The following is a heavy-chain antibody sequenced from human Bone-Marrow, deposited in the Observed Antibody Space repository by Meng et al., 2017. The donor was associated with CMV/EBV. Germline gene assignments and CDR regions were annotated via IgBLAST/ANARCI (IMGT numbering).Heavy chain of an antibody. Sequence: GGSLRLSCKGSGYSFTSYWIGWVRQMPGKGLEWMGIIYPGDSDTRYSPSFQGQVTISADKSISTAYLQWSSLKASDTAMYYCARPRGSYITIVDWGQGTRVTGYS. CDR2: IYPGDSDT. D-gene: IGHD1-26*01. CDR3: ARPRGSYITIVD. V-gene: IGHV5-51*01. J-gene: IGHJ4*02. CDR1: GYSFTSYW.